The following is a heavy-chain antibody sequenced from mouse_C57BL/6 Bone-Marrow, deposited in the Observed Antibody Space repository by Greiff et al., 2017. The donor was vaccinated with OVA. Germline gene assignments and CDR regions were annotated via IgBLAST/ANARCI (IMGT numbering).Heavy chain of an antibody. CDR3: ARNERVIEYYDGYYGAMDY. CDR2: IWTGGGT. J-gene: IGHJ4*01. Sequence: QVQLKESGPGLVAPSQSLSITCTVSGFSLTSYAISWVRQPPGTGLEWLGVIWTGGGTNYNSALKSRLSISKDNSKSQVFLKMNSLQTDDTARYYCARNERVIEYYDGYYGAMDYWGQGTSVTVSS. D-gene: IGHD2-3*01. V-gene: IGHV2-9-1*01. CDR1: GFSLTSYA.